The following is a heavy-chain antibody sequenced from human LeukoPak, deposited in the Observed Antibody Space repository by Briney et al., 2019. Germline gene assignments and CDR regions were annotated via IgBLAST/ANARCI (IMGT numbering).Heavy chain of an antibody. Sequence: GGSLRLSCAASGFTFSSYWMCWVRQAPGKGLEWVANIKQDGSEKYYVDSVKGRFTISRDNAKNSLYLQMNSLRAEDTAVYYCARDHPEGYFDYWGQGTLVTVSS. V-gene: IGHV3-7*01. CDR2: IKQDGSEK. CDR3: ARDHPEGYFDY. CDR1: GFTFSSYW. J-gene: IGHJ4*02.